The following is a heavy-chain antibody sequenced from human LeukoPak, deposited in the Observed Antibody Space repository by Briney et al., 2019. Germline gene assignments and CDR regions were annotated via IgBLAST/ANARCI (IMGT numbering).Heavy chain of an antibody. J-gene: IGHJ4*02. V-gene: IGHV3-7*04. Sequence: GGSLRLSCAASGFTFSSYWMSWVRQAPGKGLEWVANIKQDGSEKYYVDSVKGRFTISRDNAKNSLYLQMNSLRAEDTAVYYCARVWFGELLRYFDYWGQGTLVTVSS. D-gene: IGHD3-10*01. CDR3: ARVWFGELLRYFDY. CDR1: GFTFSSYW. CDR2: IKQDGSEK.